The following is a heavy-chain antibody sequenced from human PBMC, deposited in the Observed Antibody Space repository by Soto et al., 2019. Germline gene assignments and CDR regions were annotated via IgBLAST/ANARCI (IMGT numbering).Heavy chain of an antibody. CDR2: IYYSGGT. CDR1: GGSIISSSYY. V-gene: IGHV4-39*01. Sequence: PSETLSLTCTVAGGSIISSSYYWGWIRQPPGKGLEWIGSIYYSGGTYYNPSLKSRVTISVDTSKNQFSLKLSSVTAADTAVYYCARPDSSGYYFGWFDPWGQGTLVTVSS. J-gene: IGHJ5*02. D-gene: IGHD3-22*01. CDR3: ARPDSSGYYFGWFDP.